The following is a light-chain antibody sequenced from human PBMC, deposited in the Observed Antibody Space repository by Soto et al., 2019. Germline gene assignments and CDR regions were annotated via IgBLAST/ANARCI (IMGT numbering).Light chain of an antibody. J-gene: IGKJ2*01. V-gene: IGKV3-15*01. CDR1: QSVSSN. CDR3: QQYNNWPYT. Sequence: EIVMTQSPATLSVSPGERATLSCRASQSVSSNLAWYQQKPGQAPRLLIYGASTRATGIPTRFSGSDSGTEFTLTISSLQSEDFAVYYCQQYNNWPYTFGQWTKLEIK. CDR2: GAS.